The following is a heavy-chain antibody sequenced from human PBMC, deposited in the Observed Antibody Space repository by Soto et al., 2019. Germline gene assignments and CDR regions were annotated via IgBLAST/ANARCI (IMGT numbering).Heavy chain of an antibody. Sequence: PGGSLRLSCAASGFTSSSYAMSWVRQAPGKGLEWVSAISGSGGSTYYADSVKGRFTISRDNSKNTLYLQMNSLRAEDTAVYYCARHGPREWDIVVVVAALGYMDVWGKGTTVTVSS. D-gene: IGHD2-15*01. CDR2: ISGSGGST. J-gene: IGHJ6*03. CDR1: GFTSSSYA. V-gene: IGHV3-23*01. CDR3: ARHGPREWDIVVVVAALGYMDV.